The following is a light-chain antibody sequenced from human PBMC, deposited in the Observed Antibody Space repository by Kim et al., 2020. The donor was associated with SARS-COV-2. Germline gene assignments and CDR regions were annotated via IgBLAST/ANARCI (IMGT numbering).Light chain of an antibody. V-gene: IGLV4-69*01. CDR2: VNGDGSH. CDR1: SGHSSYA. CDR3: QTWGTGWV. J-gene: IGLJ3*02. Sequence: GASVKLTCTLSSGHSSYAIAWHQQQPEKGPRYLMKVNGDGSHTKGDGIPDRFSGSSSGAERYLTISSRQSEDETDYYCQTWGTGWVFGGGTKVTVL.